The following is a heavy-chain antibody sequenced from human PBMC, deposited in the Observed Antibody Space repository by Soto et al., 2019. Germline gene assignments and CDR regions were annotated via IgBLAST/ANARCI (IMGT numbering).Heavy chain of an antibody. J-gene: IGHJ4*02. D-gene: IGHD3-10*01. CDR3: ARNDYFGSGSPYFDY. CDR2: ITAGNGNT. V-gene: IGHV1-3*01. CDR1: GYTFTSYA. Sequence: QVQLVQSGAEVKKPGASVKASCKASGYTFTSYAVHWVRQAPGQRLEWMGWITAGNGNTKYSQKFQGRVTITRDTSASTAYMELSGLRSEDTAVYYCARNDYFGSGSPYFDYWGQGTLVTVSS.